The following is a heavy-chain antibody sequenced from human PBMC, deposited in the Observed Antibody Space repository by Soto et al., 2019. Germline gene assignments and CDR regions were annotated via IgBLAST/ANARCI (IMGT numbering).Heavy chain of an antibody. Sequence: EVQLVESGGGLVKPGGSLRRSCAASGFTFSSYSMNWVRQAPGKGLEWVSSISSSSSYIYYADSVKGRFTISRDNAKNSLYLQMNSLRAEDTAVYYCARVVVDCGGDCYPDYWGQGTLVTVSS. J-gene: IGHJ4*02. D-gene: IGHD2-21*02. CDR1: GFTFSSYS. V-gene: IGHV3-21*01. CDR2: ISSSSSYI. CDR3: ARVVVDCGGDCYPDY.